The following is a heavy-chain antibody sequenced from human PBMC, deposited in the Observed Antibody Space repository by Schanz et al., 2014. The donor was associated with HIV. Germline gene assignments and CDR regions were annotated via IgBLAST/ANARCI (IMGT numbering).Heavy chain of an antibody. CDR2: IDIAGTLT. V-gene: IGHV3-23*03. D-gene: IGHD2-21*01. J-gene: IGHJ4*02. Sequence: EVQLLESGGGLVQPGGSLRLSCTVSGFTFSRSAMTWVRQAPGKGLEWVSSIDIAGTLTYFADSVKGRFTISRDNSNNVLFLHMPPLRAEDTATYYCTREGNYYGGSVPGHWGQGALVSVSS. CDR1: GFTFSRSA. CDR3: TREGNYYGGSVPGH.